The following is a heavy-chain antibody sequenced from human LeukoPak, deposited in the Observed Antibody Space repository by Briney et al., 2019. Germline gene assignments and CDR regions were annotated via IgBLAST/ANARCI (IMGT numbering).Heavy chain of an antibody. D-gene: IGHD3-3*01. CDR2: IRYDGSNK. CDR3: VKDSNSGHYFTDAFDV. CDR1: GFTFSSYG. J-gene: IGHJ3*01. Sequence: PGGSLRLSCAASGFTFSSYGMHWVRQAPGKGLEWVAFIRYDGSNKYYADSVKGRFSISRDNAKNSLHLEMNSLRVDDTALYYCVKDSNSGHYFTDAFDVWGQGTMVTVSS. V-gene: IGHV3-30*02.